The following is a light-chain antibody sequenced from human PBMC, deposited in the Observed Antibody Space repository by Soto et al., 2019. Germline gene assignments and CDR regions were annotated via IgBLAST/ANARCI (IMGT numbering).Light chain of an antibody. CDR3: QHYRTS. Sequence: EIVLTQSPGTLSLSPGERATLSCRASQSVSSSYLAWYQQKPGQAPRQLTYAASSRATGIPDRFSGSGSGTDFTLTITRLEPEDFAVYYCQHYRTSFGGGTRVEIK. V-gene: IGKV3-20*01. CDR1: QSVSSSY. CDR2: AAS. J-gene: IGKJ4*01.